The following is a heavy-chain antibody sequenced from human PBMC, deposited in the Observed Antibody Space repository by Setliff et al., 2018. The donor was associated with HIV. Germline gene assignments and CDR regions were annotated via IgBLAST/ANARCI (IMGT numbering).Heavy chain of an antibody. Sequence: SVKVSCKTSGGTPRGYAISWVRQAPGQGLEWMGGFISVRGVTHHAQKFQGRVTFTTDESTSTAYMELSSLRSEDTAVYYCARSYSSGWPFQHWGQGTLVTVS. V-gene: IGHV1-69*10. D-gene: IGHD6-19*01. CDR2: FISVRGVT. J-gene: IGHJ1*01. CDR1: GGTPRGYA. CDR3: ARSYSSGWPFQH.